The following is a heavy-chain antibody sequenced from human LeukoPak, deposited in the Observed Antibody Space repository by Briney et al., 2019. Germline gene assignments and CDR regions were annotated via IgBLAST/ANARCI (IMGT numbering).Heavy chain of an antibody. J-gene: IGHJ4*02. CDR3: AKGDYYGSGSYYNAGANYFDY. D-gene: IGHD3-10*01. CDR2: ISGSGGST. Sequence: GGSLRLSCAASGFTFSSYAMSWVRQAPGKGLEWVSAISGSGGSTYYAASVKGRFTISRDNSKNTLYLQMNSLRAEDTAVYYCAKGDYYGSGSYYNAGANYFDYWGQGTLVTVSS. V-gene: IGHV3-23*01. CDR1: GFTFSSYA.